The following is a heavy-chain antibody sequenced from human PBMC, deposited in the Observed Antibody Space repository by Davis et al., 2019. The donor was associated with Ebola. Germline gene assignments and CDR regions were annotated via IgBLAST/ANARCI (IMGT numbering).Heavy chain of an antibody. V-gene: IGHV4-34*01. D-gene: IGHD6-13*01. J-gene: IGHJ6*02. Sequence: MPSETLSLTCAVYGGSFSGYYWSWILQPPGKGLEWIGEINHSGSTNYNPSLKSRVTISVDTSKNQFSLKLSSVTAADTAVYYCARTRIAAAGTRYYYYYGMDVWGQGTTVTVSS. CDR3: ARTRIAAAGTRYYYYYGMDV. CDR2: INHSGST. CDR1: GGSFSGYY.